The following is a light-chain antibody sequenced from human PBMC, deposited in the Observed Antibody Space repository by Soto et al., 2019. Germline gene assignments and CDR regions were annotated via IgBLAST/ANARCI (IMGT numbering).Light chain of an antibody. CDR1: SSNIGAGYD. J-gene: IGLJ2*01. CDR2: GNS. CDR3: QSYDSSLRV. V-gene: IGLV1-40*01. Sequence: QSVLTQPPSVSGAPGQRVTISCTGSSSNIGAGYDVHWYQQLPGTAPKLLIYGNSNRPSGVPDRFTGSKSGTSASLAITGLQAEDEADYYCQSYDSSLRVFGGGTKLPS.